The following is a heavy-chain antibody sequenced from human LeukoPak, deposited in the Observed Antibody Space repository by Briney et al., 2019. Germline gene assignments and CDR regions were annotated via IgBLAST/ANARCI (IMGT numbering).Heavy chain of an antibody. CDR3: ARGGGSYYDSSGYTEFDP. Sequence: GGSLRLSCAASGFTFSSCAMHWVRQAPGKGLEWVAVISYDGSNKYYADSVKGRFTISRDNSKNTLYLQMNSLRAEDTAVYYCARGGGSYYDSSGYTEFDPWGQGTLVTVSS. D-gene: IGHD3-22*01. J-gene: IGHJ5*02. V-gene: IGHV3-30-3*01. CDR2: ISYDGSNK. CDR1: GFTFSSCA.